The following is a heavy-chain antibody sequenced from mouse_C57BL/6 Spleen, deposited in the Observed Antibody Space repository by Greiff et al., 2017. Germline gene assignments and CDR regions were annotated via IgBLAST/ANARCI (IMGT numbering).Heavy chain of an antibody. CDR1: GFNIKDDY. CDR3: TTYYSNFSLYAMDY. J-gene: IGHJ4*01. Sequence: DVQLQESGAELVRPGASVKLSCTASGFNIKDDYMHWVKQRPEQGLEWIGWIDPENGDTEYASKFQGKATITADTSSNTAYLQLSSLTSEDTAVYYCTTYYSNFSLYAMDYWGQGTSVTVSS. CDR2: IDPENGDT. V-gene: IGHV14-4*01. D-gene: IGHD2-5*01.